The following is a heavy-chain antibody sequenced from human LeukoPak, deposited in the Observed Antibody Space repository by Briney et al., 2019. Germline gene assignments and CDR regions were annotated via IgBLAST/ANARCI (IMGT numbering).Heavy chain of an antibody. V-gene: IGHV3-66*01. Sequence: PGGSLRLSCAASGFTVSSNYMSWVRQAPGKGLEWVSVIYSGGSTYYADSVKGRFTISRDNSKNTLYLQMNSLRAEDTAVYYCARDLIRAAAGLYYYYGMDVWGQGTTVTVSS. CDR2: IYSGGST. CDR3: ARDLIRAAAGLYYYYGMDV. J-gene: IGHJ6*02. CDR1: GFTVSSNY. D-gene: IGHD6-13*01.